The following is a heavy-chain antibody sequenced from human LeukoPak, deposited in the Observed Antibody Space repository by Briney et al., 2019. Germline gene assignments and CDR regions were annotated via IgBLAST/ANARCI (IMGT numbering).Heavy chain of an antibody. CDR3: ARMGASSHFDC. D-gene: IGHD4/OR15-4a*01. CDR2: IDWDDDQ. CDR1: GFSLSTSGMR. Sequence: SGPALVKPTQTLTLTCTFSGFSLSTSGMRVSWVRQPPGKALEWLARIDWDDDQFYTTSLKTRLTISKDTSKNQVVLTMTNMDPVDTATYYCARMGASSHFDCWGQGTLVTVSS. V-gene: IGHV2-70*04. J-gene: IGHJ4*02.